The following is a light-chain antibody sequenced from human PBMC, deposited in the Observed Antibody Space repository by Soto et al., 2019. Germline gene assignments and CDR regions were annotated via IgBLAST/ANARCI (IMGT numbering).Light chain of an antibody. J-gene: IGLJ1*01. Sequence: QSALTQPPSASGSPGQSLTICCTGTSSDVGGYNYVSWYQQRPGKAPKLVIYEVTKRPSGVPDRFSGSKSGSTASLTVSGLQADVEAEYYCASYSGTKLLVFGSGTKLTVL. CDR1: SSDVGGYNY. CDR3: ASYSGTKLLV. V-gene: IGLV2-8*01. CDR2: EVT.